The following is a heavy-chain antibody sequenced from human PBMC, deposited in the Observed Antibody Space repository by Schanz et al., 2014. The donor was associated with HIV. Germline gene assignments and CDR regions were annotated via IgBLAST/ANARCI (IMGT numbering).Heavy chain of an antibody. CDR2: ISSGGSTK. D-gene: IGHD3-16*01. CDR3: ARDNWGPDH. CDR1: GFTFSGYY. V-gene: IGHV3-11*04. Sequence: QVQLVESGGVLVNPGGSLRLSCAASGFTFSGYYMSWIRQAPGKGLEWISYISSGGSTKTYADSVKGRFTISRDNAKNSLYLQMNSLIPEDTAVYYCARDNWGPDHWGQGTLVTVSS. J-gene: IGHJ4*02.